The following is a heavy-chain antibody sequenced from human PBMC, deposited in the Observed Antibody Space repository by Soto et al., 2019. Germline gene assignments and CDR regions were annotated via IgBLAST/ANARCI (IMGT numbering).Heavy chain of an antibody. CDR1: GFTVKNYQ. CDR3: ARDPSNTGYYGLEV. J-gene: IGHJ6*02. V-gene: IGHV3-53*01. CDR2: IYSGGVT. Sequence: PGGSLRLSCAVSGFTVKNYQMNLVRQGPGKGLEWVSVIYSGGVTYYPESVRGLFTTIRDTSKNTVYLQMNSLRADDTAMYYCARDPSNTGYYGLEVWGQETTVT.